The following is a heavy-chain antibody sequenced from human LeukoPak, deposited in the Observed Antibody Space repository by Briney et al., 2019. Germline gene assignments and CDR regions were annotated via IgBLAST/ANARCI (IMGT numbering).Heavy chain of an antibody. Sequence: SVKVSCKASGGTFSSYAISWVRQAPGQGLEWMGGITPIFGTANYAQKFQGRVTITTDESTSTAYMELSSLRSEDTAVYYCARGDYYDSPRRAFDIWGQGTMVTVSS. CDR3: ARGDYYDSPRRAFDI. J-gene: IGHJ3*02. D-gene: IGHD3-22*01. CDR2: ITPIFGTA. CDR1: GGTFSSYA. V-gene: IGHV1-69*05.